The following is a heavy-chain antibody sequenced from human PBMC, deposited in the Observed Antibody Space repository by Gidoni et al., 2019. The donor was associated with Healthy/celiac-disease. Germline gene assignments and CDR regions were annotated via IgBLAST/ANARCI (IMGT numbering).Heavy chain of an antibody. J-gene: IGHJ2*01. V-gene: IGHV3-23*01. CDR1: GFTFSSYS. Sequence: EVQLLESGGGLVQPGGSLRLSCAASGFTFSSYSMSWVRQAPGKGLEWVSAISGSGCSTYYADSVKGRFTISRDNSKNTLYLQMNSLRAEDTAVYYCARGHWPGYFDLWGRGTLVTVSS. CDR3: ARGHWPGYFDL. D-gene: IGHD1-1*01. CDR2: ISGSGCST.